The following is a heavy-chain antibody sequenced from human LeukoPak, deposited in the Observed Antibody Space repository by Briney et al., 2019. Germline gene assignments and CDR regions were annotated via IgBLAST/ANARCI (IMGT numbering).Heavy chain of an antibody. J-gene: IGHJ4*02. V-gene: IGHV5-51*01. CDR2: IYPGDSDT. CDR1: GYSFTSYW. Sequence: GESLKISCKGSGYSFTSYWIGWVRQMPGKGMEWMGIIYPGDSDTRYSPSFQGQVTISADKSISTAYLQWSSLKASDTAMYYWARKNYYDSIGSSWDYGGKGTLVTVSS. D-gene: IGHD3-22*01. CDR3: ARKNYYDSIGSSWDY.